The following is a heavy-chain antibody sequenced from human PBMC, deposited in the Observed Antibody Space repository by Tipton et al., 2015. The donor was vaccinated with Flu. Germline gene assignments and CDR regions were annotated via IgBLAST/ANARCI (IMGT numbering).Heavy chain of an antibody. J-gene: IGHJ3*01. V-gene: IGHV3-53*01. CDR2: IYSGDTT. CDR3: ARQGKVGVFDL. CDR1: GFSVSYSY. D-gene: IGHD3-10*01. Sequence: SLRLSCAASGFSVSYSYMSWVRQAPGKGLEWVSFIYSGDTTAYADSVKGRFTISRDNSKNTIYLQIQSLRDEDTAVYYCARQGKVGVFDLWGQGTMVTVS.